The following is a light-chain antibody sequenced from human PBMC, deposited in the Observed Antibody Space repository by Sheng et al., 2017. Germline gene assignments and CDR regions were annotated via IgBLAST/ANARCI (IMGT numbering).Light chain of an antibody. Sequence: EILLTQSPGTLSLSPGERATLSCRASQSVSGTYLAWYQQKPGQAPRLLIYGASSRPTGIPDRFSGSGSGTDFTLTISSLQPDDFATYYCQQYNSYSTFGQGTKVEIK. J-gene: IGKJ1*01. CDR3: QQYNSYST. CDR2: GAS. V-gene: IGKV3-20*01. CDR1: QSVSGTY.